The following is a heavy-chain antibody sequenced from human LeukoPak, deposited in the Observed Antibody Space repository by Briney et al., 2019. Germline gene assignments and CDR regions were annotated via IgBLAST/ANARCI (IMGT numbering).Heavy chain of an antibody. V-gene: IGHV3-15*01. CDR2: IKSKTDGGTT. CDR1: GFTFSSYA. CDR3: TTVWNCGGDCSDAFDI. J-gene: IGHJ3*02. Sequence: GGSLRLSCAASGFTFSSYAMSWVRQAPGKGLEWVGRIKSKTDGGTTDYAAPVKGRFTISRDDSKNTLYLQMNSLKTEDTAVYYCTTVWNCGGDCSDAFDIWGQGTMVTVSS. D-gene: IGHD2-21*02.